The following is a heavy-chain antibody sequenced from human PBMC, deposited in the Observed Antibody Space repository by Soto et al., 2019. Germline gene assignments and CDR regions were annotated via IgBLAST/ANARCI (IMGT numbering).Heavy chain of an antibody. J-gene: IGHJ4*02. V-gene: IGHV3-23*01. Sequence: GGSLRLSCAASGFTFSSYAMSWVRQAPGKGLEWVSAISGSGGSTYYADSVKGRFTISRDNSKNTLYLQMNSLRAEGTAVYYCSKVPISGGDRDYFDYWGQGTLVTVSS. CDR3: SKVPISGGDRDYFDY. CDR1: GFTFSSYA. CDR2: ISGSGGST. D-gene: IGHD6-19*01.